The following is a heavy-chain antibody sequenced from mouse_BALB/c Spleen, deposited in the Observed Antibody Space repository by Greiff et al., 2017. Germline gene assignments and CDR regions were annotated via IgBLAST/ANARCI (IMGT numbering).Heavy chain of an antibody. CDR3: AREGDYRSHYFDC. V-gene: IGHV1-4*02. CDR1: GYTFTSYT. D-gene: IGHD2-14*01. Sequence: QVQLQQSAAELARPGASVKMSCKASGYTFTSYTMHWVKQRPGQGLEWIGYINPSSGYTEYNQKFKDKTTLTADKSSSTAYMQLSSLTSEDSAVYYCAREGDYRSHYFDCWGQGTTLTVSS. J-gene: IGHJ2*01. CDR2: INPSSGYT.